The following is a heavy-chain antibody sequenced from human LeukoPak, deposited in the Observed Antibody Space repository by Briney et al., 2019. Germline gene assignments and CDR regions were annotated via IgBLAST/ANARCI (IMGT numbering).Heavy chain of an antibody. CDR3: ARGSPVLLWFGEHHHLNWSVP. V-gene: IGHV4-34*01. J-gene: IGHJ5*02. Sequence: SETLSLTCAVYGGSFSGYYWSWIRQPPGKGLEWIGEINHSGSTNYNPSLKSRVTISVDTSKNQFSLKLSSVTAADTAVYYCARGSPVLLWFGEHHHLNWSVPWGQGTLATVSS. CDR1: GGSFSGYY. CDR2: INHSGST. D-gene: IGHD3-10*01.